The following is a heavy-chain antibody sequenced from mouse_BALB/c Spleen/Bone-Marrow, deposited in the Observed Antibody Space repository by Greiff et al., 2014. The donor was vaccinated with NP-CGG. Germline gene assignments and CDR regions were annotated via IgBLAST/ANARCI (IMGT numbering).Heavy chain of an antibody. CDR2: ILPGSGNT. CDR1: GYTFSSYW. CDR3: ARRVPFAY. V-gene: IGHV1-9*01. J-gene: IGHJ3*01. Sequence: VQLQQSGAELMKPGASVKISCKATGYTFSSYWIEWVKERPGHGLEWIGEILPGSGNTNYNEKFKGKATFTADTSSNTAYMQLSSLTSEDSAVYYCARRVPFAYWGQGTLVTVSA.